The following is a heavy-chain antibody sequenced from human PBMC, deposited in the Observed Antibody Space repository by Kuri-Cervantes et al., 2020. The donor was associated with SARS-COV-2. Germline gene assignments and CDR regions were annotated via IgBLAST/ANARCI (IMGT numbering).Heavy chain of an antibody. J-gene: IGHJ4*02. CDR1: GYSISSGYY. CDR3: ARVWGPLTGFFDY. CDR2: IYHSGST. V-gene: IGHV4-38-2*02. Sequence: ESLKISCTVSGYSISSGYYWGWIRQPPGKGLEWIGSIYHSGSTYCNPSLKSRVTISVDTSKNQFSLKLSSVTAADTAVYYCARVWGPLTGFFDYWGQGTLVTVSS. D-gene: IGHD3-16*01.